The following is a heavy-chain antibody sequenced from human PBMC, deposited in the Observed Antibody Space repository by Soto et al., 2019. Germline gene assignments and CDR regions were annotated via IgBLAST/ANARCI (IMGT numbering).Heavy chain of an antibody. D-gene: IGHD4-17*01. J-gene: IGHJ4*02. Sequence: SETLSLTCTVSGGSISSGDYYWSWIRQPPGKGLEWIGYIYYSGSTYYNPSLKSRVTISVDTSKNQFSLKLSSVTAADTAVYYCARAPDGDGTYYFDYWGQGTLVTVPQ. CDR3: ARAPDGDGTYYFDY. CDR1: GGSISSGDYY. CDR2: IYYSGST. V-gene: IGHV4-30-4*01.